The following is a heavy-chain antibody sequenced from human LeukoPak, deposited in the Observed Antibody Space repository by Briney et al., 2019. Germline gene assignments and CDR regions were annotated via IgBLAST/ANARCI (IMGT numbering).Heavy chain of an antibody. J-gene: IGHJ4*02. Sequence: PGGSLRLSCAASGFTFSNYAMNWVRQVPGKGLEWVSGISGTDGTKYDAESVRGRFTVSRDNSKNTLYLQMSSLRAEDTAIYYCAKDRGFTLRDGGTFDSWGQGTLVTVSS. D-gene: IGHD5-24*01. CDR2: ISGTDGTK. V-gene: IGHV3-23*01. CDR3: AKDRGFTLRDGGTFDS. CDR1: GFTFSNYA.